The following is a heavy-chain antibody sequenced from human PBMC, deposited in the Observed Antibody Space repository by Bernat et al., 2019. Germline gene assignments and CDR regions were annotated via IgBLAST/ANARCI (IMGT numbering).Heavy chain of an antibody. J-gene: IGHJ6*03. CDR3: ARASAEWLFNYYYYYMDV. V-gene: IGHV4-34*01. Sequence: QVQLQQWGAGLLKPSETLSLTCAVYGGSFSGYYWSWIRQPPGKGLEWIGEINHSGSTNYNPSLKSRVTISVDTSKNQFSLKLSSVTAADTAVYYCARASAEWLFNYYYYYMDVWGKWTTVTVSS. CDR2: INHSGST. CDR1: GGSFSGYY. D-gene: IGHD3-3*01.